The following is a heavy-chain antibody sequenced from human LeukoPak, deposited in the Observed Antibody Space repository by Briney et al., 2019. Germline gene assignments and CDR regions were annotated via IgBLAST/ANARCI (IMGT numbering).Heavy chain of an antibody. CDR3: VRENHGSFDY. CDR1: GFTFSSYG. Sequence: PGRSQRLSCAASGFTFSSYGMHWVRQAPGKGLEWVACISSGSTYIFHADSVRGRFAVSRDNAKNSLYLQMNSLRADDTAVYYCVRENHGSFDYWGRGSLVTVSS. V-gene: IGHV3-21*01. D-gene: IGHD1-14*01. CDR2: ISSGSTYI. J-gene: IGHJ4*02.